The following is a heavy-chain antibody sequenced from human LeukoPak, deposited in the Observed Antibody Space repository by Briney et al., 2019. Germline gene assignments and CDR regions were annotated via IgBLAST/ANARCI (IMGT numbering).Heavy chain of an antibody. CDR1: GGSISSSSYY. J-gene: IGHJ4*02. Sequence: NPSETLSLTCTVSGGSISSSSYYWGWIRQPPGKGLEWIGSIYYSGSTYYNPSLKSRVTISVDTSKNQFSLKLTSVTTADTAVYYCVRGGPPTVTRFDYWGQGTVVTVSS. V-gene: IGHV4-39*07. CDR2: IYYSGST. D-gene: IGHD4-17*01. CDR3: VRGGPPTVTRFDY.